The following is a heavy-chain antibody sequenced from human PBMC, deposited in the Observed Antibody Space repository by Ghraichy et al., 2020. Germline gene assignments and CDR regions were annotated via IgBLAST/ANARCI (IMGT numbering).Heavy chain of an antibody. CDR3: TRAGRPADY. CDR1: GFTFSRYW. J-gene: IGHJ4*02. Sequence: GGSLRLSCAASGFTFSRYWMSWVRQVPGKGLEWVAIIKEDGSEKYYVDSVKGRFASSRDNAKYSLFLEMNSLRAEETAIYYCTRAGRPADYWGQGTLVTVSS. V-gene: IGHV3-7*01. CDR2: IKEDGSEK. D-gene: IGHD6-25*01.